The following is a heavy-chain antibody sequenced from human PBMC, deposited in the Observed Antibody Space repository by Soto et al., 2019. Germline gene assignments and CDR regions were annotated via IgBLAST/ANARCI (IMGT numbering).Heavy chain of an antibody. V-gene: IGHV1-69*13. CDR1: GCTFSSYA. Sequence: SVKVSCKACGCTFSSYAISWVRQAPGQGLEWMGGIIPIFGTANYAQKFQGRVTITADESTSTAYMELSSLRSEDTAVYYCAGHSPSIVGATLYWGQGTLVSVSS. J-gene: IGHJ4*02. CDR2: IIPIFGTA. D-gene: IGHD1-26*01. CDR3: AGHSPSIVGATLY.